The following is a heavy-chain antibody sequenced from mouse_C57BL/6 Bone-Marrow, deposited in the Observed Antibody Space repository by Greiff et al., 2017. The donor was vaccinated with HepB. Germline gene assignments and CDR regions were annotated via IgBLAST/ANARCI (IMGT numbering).Heavy chain of an antibody. J-gene: IGHJ4*01. Sequence: EVQLQQSGGGLVKPGGSLKLSCAASGFTFSDYGMHWVRQAPEKGLEWVAYISSGSSTIYYADTVKGRFTISRDNAKNTLYLHMTSLRSEDTAMYYCARAGIYCYGSSQGYAMDYWGQGTSVTVSA. CDR1: GFTFSDYG. D-gene: IGHD1-1*01. CDR2: ISSGSSTI. CDR3: ARAGIYCYGSSQGYAMDY. V-gene: IGHV5-17*01.